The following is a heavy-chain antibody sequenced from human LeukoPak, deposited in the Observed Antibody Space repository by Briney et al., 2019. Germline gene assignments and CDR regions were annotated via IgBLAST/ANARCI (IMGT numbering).Heavy chain of an antibody. Sequence: PSECLSLTCSVSGGSISSNYWNWIRQPPGKGLEWIGYIPYRGSTNYNPSLKSRVTISIDTSKNQFSLKLTSVTAADAAVYYCASGMVARFDYWGQGTLVPVSS. D-gene: IGHD5-12*01. V-gene: IGHV4-59*08. CDR2: IPYRGST. CDR3: ASGMVARFDY. CDR1: GGSISSNY. J-gene: IGHJ4*02.